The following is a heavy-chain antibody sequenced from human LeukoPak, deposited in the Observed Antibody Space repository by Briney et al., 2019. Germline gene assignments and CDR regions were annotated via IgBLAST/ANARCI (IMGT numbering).Heavy chain of an antibody. J-gene: IGHJ4*02. D-gene: IGHD3-3*01. CDR3: ARDRAWNYFDY. V-gene: IGHV3-30*03. CDR2: ISNDGSRK. Sequence: GGSLRLSCAPSGFTFSRHGMHWVRQAPGKGLEWVAIISNDGSRKYYAHSVEGRFTISRDNSKNTLYLQVDSLRAEDTAVYYCARDRAWNYFDYWGQGTLVTVSS. CDR1: GFTFSRHG.